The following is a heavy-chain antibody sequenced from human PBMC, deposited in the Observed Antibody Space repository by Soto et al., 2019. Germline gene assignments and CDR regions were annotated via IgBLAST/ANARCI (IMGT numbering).Heavy chain of an antibody. D-gene: IGHD6-19*01. V-gene: IGHV3-53*01. CDR3: VQTTGWPGFDF. CDR1: GFAVSSKY. CDR2: IYGGGTT. Sequence: EVQLVESGGGLIQPGGSLRLSCAASGFAVSSKYMTWVRQAPGKGLEWVSVIYGGGTTSYADSVKGRFTISRDTSKNTLYLQMTSLSAEDTAVYYCVQTTGWPGFDFWGQGTLVTVSS. J-gene: IGHJ4*02.